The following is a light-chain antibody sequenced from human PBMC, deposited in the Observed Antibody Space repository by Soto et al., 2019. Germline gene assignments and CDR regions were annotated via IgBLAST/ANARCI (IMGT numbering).Light chain of an antibody. CDR2: LEGSGSY. CDR3: ETWDTNVVV. CDR1: SGNSTYI. V-gene: IGLV4-60*02. J-gene: IGLJ2*01. Sequence: QPVLTQSSSASASLGSSVKLTCTLSSGNSTYIIAWHQQQPGKAPRYLMKLEGSGSYNQGSGIPDRYSGSSSGADRYLTISNLQFEDEADYYCETWDTNVVVFGGGTKLTVL.